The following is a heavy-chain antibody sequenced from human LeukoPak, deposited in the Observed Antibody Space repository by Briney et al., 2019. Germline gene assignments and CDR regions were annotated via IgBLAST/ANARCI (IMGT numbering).Heavy chain of an antibody. CDR2: ISGSGGST. Sequence: GGSLRLSCAASGFTFSSYAMSWVRQAPGKGLEWVSAISGSGGSTYYADSVKRRFTISRDNSKNTLYLQMNSLRAEDTALYYCARYGIAAAGTALYYYYYGMDVWGQGTTVTVSS. CDR3: ARYGIAAAGTALYYYYYGMDV. V-gene: IGHV3-23*01. CDR1: GFTFSSYA. J-gene: IGHJ6*02. D-gene: IGHD6-13*01.